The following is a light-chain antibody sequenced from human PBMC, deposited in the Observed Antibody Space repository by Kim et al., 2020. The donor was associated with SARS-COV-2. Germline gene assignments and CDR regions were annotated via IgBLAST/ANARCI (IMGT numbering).Light chain of an antibody. CDR2: GIS. CDR3: QQYYDWPAGT. Sequence: EIVMTQSPATLSLSPGERATLSCRASQPVSSNLAWYQHKPGQAPRLLIHGISTRATGVPARFSGSGSGTEFTLTISSLQYEDFAVYYCQQYYDWPAGTFGGGTKGDIK. J-gene: IGKJ4*01. CDR1: QPVSSN. V-gene: IGKV3-15*01.